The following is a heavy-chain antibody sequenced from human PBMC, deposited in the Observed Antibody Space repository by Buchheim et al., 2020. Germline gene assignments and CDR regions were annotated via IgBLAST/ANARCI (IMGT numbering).Heavy chain of an antibody. J-gene: IGHJ4*02. D-gene: IGHD3-22*01. V-gene: IGHV3-7*01. Sequence: EVQLVESGGGLVQPGGSLRLSCAASGFTFSSYWMSWVRQAPGKGLEWVANIKQDGSEKYYVDSVKGRFTISRDNAKNSLYLQMNSLRAGDTAVYYCAGQSGYYYGPFRVFFDYWGQGTL. CDR1: GFTFSSYW. CDR2: IKQDGSEK. CDR3: AGQSGYYYGPFRVFFDY.